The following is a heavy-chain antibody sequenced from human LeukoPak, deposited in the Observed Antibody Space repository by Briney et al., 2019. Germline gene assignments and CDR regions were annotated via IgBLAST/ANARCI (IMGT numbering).Heavy chain of an antibody. D-gene: IGHD1-26*01. CDR3: ARDAVAALGYYYYYMDV. V-gene: IGHV4-4*07. J-gene: IGHJ6*03. Sequence: PSETLSLTCTVSGGSISSYNWSWIRQPAGKGLEWIGRIYSSGSINDNPSLKSRVTMSVDTSKNQFSLKMSSVTAADTAVYYCARDAVAALGYYYYYMDVWGKGTTVTVSS. CDR2: IYSSGSI. CDR1: GGSISSYN.